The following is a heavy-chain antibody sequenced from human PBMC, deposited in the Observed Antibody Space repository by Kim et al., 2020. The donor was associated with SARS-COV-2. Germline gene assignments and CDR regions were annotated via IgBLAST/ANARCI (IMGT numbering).Heavy chain of an antibody. Sequence: GGSLRLSCAASGFTFSDYYMSWIRQAPGKGLEWVSYISSSGSTIYYADSVKGRFTISRDNAKNSLYLQMNSLRAEDTAVYYCASLTGYISSWVDYWGQGTLVTVSS. V-gene: IGHV3-11*01. J-gene: IGHJ4*02. CDR3: ASLTGYISSWVDY. CDR2: ISSSGSTI. CDR1: GFTFSDYY. D-gene: IGHD6-13*01.